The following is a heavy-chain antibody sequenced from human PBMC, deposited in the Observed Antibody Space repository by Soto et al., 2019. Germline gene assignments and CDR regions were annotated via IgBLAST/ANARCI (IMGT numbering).Heavy chain of an antibody. CDR2: INPSGGST. Sequence: ASVKVSCKASGYTFTSYYMHWVRQAPGQGLEWMGIINPSGGSTSYAQKFQGRVTMTRDTSTSTVYMELSSLRSEDTAVYYCARGYCSGGSCYWGSYYYYYMDVWGKGTTVTVSS. D-gene: IGHD2-15*01. V-gene: IGHV1-46*01. CDR1: GYTFTSYY. CDR3: ARGYCSGGSCYWGSYYYYYMDV. J-gene: IGHJ6*03.